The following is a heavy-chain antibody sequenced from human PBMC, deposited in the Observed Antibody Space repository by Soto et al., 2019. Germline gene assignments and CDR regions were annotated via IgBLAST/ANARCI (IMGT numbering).Heavy chain of an antibody. CDR2: INPSGGST. J-gene: IGHJ4*02. Sequence: ASVKVSCKASGYTFTSYYMHWVRQAPGQGLEWMGIINPSGGSTSYAQKFQGRVTMTRDTSTSTVYMELSSLRSEDTAVYYCARVEAGSYGSSWYVFDYWGQGTLVTVSS. V-gene: IGHV1-46*01. D-gene: IGHD6-13*01. CDR3: ARVEAGSYGSSWYVFDY. CDR1: GYTFTSYY.